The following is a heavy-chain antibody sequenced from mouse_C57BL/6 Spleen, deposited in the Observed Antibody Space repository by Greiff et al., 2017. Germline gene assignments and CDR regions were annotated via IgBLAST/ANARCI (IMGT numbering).Heavy chain of an antibody. CDR3: ARGITTVVAGDAMDY. J-gene: IGHJ4*01. Sequence: VQLQQSGAELARPGASVKLSCKASGYTFTSYGISWVKQRPGQGLEWIGEIYPRSGNTYYNEKFKGKATLTADKSSSTAYMELRSLTSEDSAVXFCARGITTVVAGDAMDYWGQGTSVTVSS. V-gene: IGHV1-81*01. D-gene: IGHD1-1*01. CDR2: IYPRSGNT. CDR1: GYTFTSYG.